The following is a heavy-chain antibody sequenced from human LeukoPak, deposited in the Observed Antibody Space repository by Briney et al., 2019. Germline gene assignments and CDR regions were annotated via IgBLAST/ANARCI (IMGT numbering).Heavy chain of an antibody. CDR1: GYTFTGYY. CDR2: IIPIFGTA. J-gene: IGHJ4*02. Sequence: SVKVSCKASGYTFTGYYMHWVRQAPGQGLEWMGGIIPIFGTANYAQKFQGRVTITADESTSTAYMELSSLRSEDTAVYYCAGNVDTAMANYFDYWGQGTLVTVSS. CDR3: AGNVDTAMANYFDY. V-gene: IGHV1-69*13. D-gene: IGHD5-18*01.